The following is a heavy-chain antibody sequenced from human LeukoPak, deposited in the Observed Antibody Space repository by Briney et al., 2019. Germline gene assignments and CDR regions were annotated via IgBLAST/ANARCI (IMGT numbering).Heavy chain of an antibody. D-gene: IGHD5-18*01. V-gene: IGHV1-2*02. Sequence: ASVKVSCKASGYTFTGYYMHWVRQAPGQGLEWMGWINPNSGGTNYAQKFQGRVTMTRDTSISTAYMELSRLRSDDTAVYYCARSVDTAMVISHWGQGTLVTVSS. CDR3: ARSVDTAMVISH. J-gene: IGHJ4*02. CDR1: GYTFTGYY. CDR2: INPNSGGT.